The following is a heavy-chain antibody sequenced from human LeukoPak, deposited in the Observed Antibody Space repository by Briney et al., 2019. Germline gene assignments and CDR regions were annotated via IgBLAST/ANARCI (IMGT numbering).Heavy chain of an antibody. CDR1: GGTFSSYA. CDR3: ARAIITMVRGVTVAAAFDI. V-gene: IGHV1-69*05. J-gene: IGHJ3*02. Sequence: SVKVSCKASGGTFSSYAISWVRQAPGQGLEWMGGIIPIFGTANYAQKFQGRVTITTDESTSTAYMELSSLRSEDTAVYYCARAIITMVRGVTVAAAFDIWGQGTMVAVSS. D-gene: IGHD3-10*01. CDR2: IIPIFGTA.